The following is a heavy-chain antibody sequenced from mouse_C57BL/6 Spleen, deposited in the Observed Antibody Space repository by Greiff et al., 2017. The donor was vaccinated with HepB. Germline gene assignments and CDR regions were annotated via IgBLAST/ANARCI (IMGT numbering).Heavy chain of an antibody. CDR1: GFTFSSYA. V-gene: IGHV5-9-1*02. CDR2: ISSGGDYI. J-gene: IGHJ1*03. CDR3: TRDRDYYGSSWYFDV. D-gene: IGHD1-1*01. Sequence: EVMLVESGEGLVKPGGSLKLSCAASGFTFSSYAMSWVRQTPEKRLEWVAYISSGGDYIYYADTVKGRFTISRDNARNTRYLQMSSLKSEDTAMYYCTRDRDYYGSSWYFDVWGTGTTVTVSS.